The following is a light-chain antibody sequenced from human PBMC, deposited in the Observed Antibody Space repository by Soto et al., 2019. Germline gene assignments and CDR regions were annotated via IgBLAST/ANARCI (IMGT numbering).Light chain of an antibody. Sequence: IQLTQSPSSLSASVGDRVTITCRASQGISSYLAWYQQKPGKAPKLLIYAASTLQSGVPSRFSGSGSGTDFTLTISSLQPGDVATYYCQNHDSAPITFGQGTRLEIK. CDR2: AAS. V-gene: IGKV1-9*01. CDR1: QGISSY. J-gene: IGKJ5*01. CDR3: QNHDSAPIT.